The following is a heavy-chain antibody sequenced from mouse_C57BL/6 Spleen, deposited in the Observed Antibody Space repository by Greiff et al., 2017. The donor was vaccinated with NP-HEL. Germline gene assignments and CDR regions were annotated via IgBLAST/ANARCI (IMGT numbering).Heavy chain of an antibody. CDR1: GYAFSSSW. CDR3: ANFITTGVAMRYFDV. D-gene: IGHD1-1*01. CDR2: IYPGDGDT. V-gene: IGHV1-82*01. Sequence: VQLQQSGPELVKPGASVKISCKASGYAFSSSWMNWVKQRPGKGLEWIGRIYPGDGDTNYNGKFKGKATLTADKSSSTAYMQLSSLTSEDSAVYCWANFITTGVAMRYFDVWGTGTTVTVSS. J-gene: IGHJ1*03.